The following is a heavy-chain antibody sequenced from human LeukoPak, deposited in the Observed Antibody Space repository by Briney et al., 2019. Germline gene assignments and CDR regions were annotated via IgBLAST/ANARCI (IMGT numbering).Heavy chain of an antibody. CDR1: GGSISITNYY. Sequence: ETLSLTCTVSGGSISITNYYWGWVRQAPGKGLEWVSAISGSGGSTYYADSVKGRFTISRDNSKNALYLQMNSLRAEDTAVYYCAKEVYWGQGTLVTVSS. CDR3: AKEVY. J-gene: IGHJ4*02. CDR2: ISGSGGST. V-gene: IGHV3-23*01.